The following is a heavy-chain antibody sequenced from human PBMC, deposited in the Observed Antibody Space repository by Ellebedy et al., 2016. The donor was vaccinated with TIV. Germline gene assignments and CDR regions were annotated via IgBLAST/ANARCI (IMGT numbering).Heavy chain of an antibody. CDR1: GFNFNSYA. D-gene: IGHD3-10*01. CDR3: ARDPDAFGDQYFDY. Sequence: PGGSLRLSCAASGFNFNSYALHWVRQAPGKGLEWVSLISYHGSDKYYADSVKGRFTISRDNSKNTLDLQMNNLRTEDTAVYYCARDPDAFGDQYFDYWGQGTLVTVSS. J-gene: IGHJ4*02. V-gene: IGHV3-30*04. CDR2: ISYHGSDK.